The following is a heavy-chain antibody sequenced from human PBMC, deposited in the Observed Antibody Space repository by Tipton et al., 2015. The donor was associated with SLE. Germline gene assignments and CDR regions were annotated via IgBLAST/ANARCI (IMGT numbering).Heavy chain of an antibody. CDR1: GFTFSSYS. J-gene: IGHJ2*01. Sequence: SLRLSCAASGFTFSSYSMNWVRQAPGEGLEWVSSISSSSSYIYYADSVKGRFTISRDNAKNSLYLQMNSLRAEDTAVYYCASQAGWYFDLWGRGTLVTVSS. CDR3: ASQAGWYFDL. CDR2: ISSSSSYI. V-gene: IGHV3-21*01.